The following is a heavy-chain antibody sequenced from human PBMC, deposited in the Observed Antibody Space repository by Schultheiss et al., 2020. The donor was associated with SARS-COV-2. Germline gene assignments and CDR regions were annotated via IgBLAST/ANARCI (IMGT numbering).Heavy chain of an antibody. V-gene: IGHV4-34*01. J-gene: IGHJ6*03. CDR2: INHSGST. D-gene: IGHD3-10*01. CDR3: ARLGYTMVRGVINYYYMDV. Sequence: SETLSLTCAVYGGSFSGYYWSWIRQPPGKGLEWIGEINHSGSTNYNPSLKSRVTISVDRSKNQFSLKLSSVTAADTAVYYCARLGYTMVRGVINYYYMDVWGKGTTVTVSS. CDR1: GGSFSGYY.